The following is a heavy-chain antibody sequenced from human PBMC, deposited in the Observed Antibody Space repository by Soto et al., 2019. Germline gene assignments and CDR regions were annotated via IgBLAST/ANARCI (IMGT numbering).Heavy chain of an antibody. CDR2: IYYSGST. CDR3: AREDSDYYYGMDV. Sequence: PSWTLSLSPTVLDGSSIDYDCSWIRQHPGKGLEWIGYIYYSGSTNYNPSLKSRVTISVDTSKNQFSLKLSSVTAADTAVYYCAREDSDYYYGMDVWGQGTTVTVSS. J-gene: IGHJ6*02. CDR1: DGSSIDYD. V-gene: IGHV4-59*01.